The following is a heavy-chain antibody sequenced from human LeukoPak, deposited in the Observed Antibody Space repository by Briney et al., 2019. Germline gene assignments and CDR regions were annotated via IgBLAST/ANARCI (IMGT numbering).Heavy chain of an antibody. CDR3: ARDLLYYDFWSGYYPPGGVYGMDV. D-gene: IGHD3-3*01. J-gene: IGHJ6*02. Sequence: ASVKVSCKASGYTFTGYYMHWVRQAPGQGLEWMGWINPNSGGTNYAQKFQGRGTMTRDTSISTAYMELSRLRSDDTAVYYCARDLLYYDFWSGYYPPGGVYGMDVWGQGTTVTVSS. V-gene: IGHV1-2*02. CDR1: GYTFTGYY. CDR2: INPNSGGT.